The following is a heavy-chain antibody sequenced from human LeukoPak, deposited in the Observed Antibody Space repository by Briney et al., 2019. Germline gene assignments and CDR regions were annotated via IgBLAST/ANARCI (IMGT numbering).Heavy chain of an antibody. CDR2: INSSGTRT. CDR3: AKESSARCLGE. V-gene: IGHV3-23*01. D-gene: IGHD2-15*01. Sequence: GGSLRLSCATSGFPFSDFSMSWVRQAPGKGLEWISTINSSGTRTYYAESVKGRFTISRDNPKNPLYLQMSSLRAEDTAVYYCAKESSARCLGEGGAGNLVSVSS. J-gene: IGHJ4*02. CDR1: GFPFSDFS.